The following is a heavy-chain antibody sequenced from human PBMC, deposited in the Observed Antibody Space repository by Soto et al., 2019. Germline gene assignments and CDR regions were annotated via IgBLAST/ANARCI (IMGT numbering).Heavy chain of an antibody. Sequence: GGSLRLSCAASGFTFSSYVMHWVRQAPGKGLEWVAVISYDGSNKYYADSVKGRFTISRDNSKHTLFLQMNSLRPEDTAVYYCAKGLEGYCSSTSCYTYFGLDVWGQGTTVTVSS. CDR1: GFTFSSYV. J-gene: IGHJ6*02. CDR3: AKGLEGYCSSTSCYTYFGLDV. D-gene: IGHD2-2*01. V-gene: IGHV3-30*18. CDR2: ISYDGSNK.